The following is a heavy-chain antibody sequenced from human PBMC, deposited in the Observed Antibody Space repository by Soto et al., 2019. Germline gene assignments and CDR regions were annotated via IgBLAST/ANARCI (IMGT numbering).Heavy chain of an antibody. D-gene: IGHD6-6*01. CDR2: IYSSGST. Sequence: QLQLQESGPGLVKPSQTLSLTCTVSGGSISSGGYYWSWIRQHPGKGLEWIGYIYSSGSTYYNPSLKSRVTISVDTSKNQFSLKLSSVTAADTAVYYCARVWGIAARQGPLTFDYWGQGTLVTVSS. CDR3: ARVWGIAARQGPLTFDY. J-gene: IGHJ4*02. CDR1: GGSISSGGYY. V-gene: IGHV4-31*03.